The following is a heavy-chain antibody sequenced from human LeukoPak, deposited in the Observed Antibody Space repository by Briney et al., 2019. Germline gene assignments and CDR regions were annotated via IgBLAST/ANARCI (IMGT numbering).Heavy chain of an antibody. CDR1: GFTFSSYG. V-gene: IGHV3-33*01. D-gene: IGHD1-26*01. J-gene: IGHJ4*02. Sequence: PGRSLRLSCAASGFTFSSYGMHWVRQAPGKGLEWVAVIWYDGSNKYYADSVKGRFTISRDNAKNSLYLQMNSLRAEDTAVYYCAREAFIVGGSFDYWGQGTLVTVSS. CDR3: AREAFIVGGSFDY. CDR2: IWYDGSNK.